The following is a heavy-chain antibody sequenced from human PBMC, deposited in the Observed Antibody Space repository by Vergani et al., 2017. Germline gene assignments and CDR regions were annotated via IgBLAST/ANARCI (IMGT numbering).Heavy chain of an antibody. D-gene: IGHD3-10*01. CDR1: GYTFSSYS. V-gene: IGHV3-21*01. J-gene: IGHJ6*02. CDR3: ALQLLWFGELLDYYYYGMDV. Sequence: EVQLLESGGGLVQPGGSLRLSCAASGYTFSSYSMNWVRQAPGKGLEWVSSISSSSSYIYYADSVKGRFTISRDNAKKSLYLQMNSLRAEDTAVYYCALQLLWFGELLDYYYYGMDVWGQGTTVTVSS. CDR2: ISSSSSYI.